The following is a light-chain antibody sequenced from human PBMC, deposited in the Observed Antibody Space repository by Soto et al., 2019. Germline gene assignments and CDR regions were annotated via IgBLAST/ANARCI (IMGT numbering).Light chain of an antibody. J-gene: IGKJ2*02. V-gene: IGKV1-33*01. CDR1: QDITNY. Sequence: IQMTQSPSSLSASVGDRVTITCQASQDITNYLSWYQQKPGKAPKVLIYDASSLGTGVSSRFSGSGSGTHFTLTISSLQPEDIATYYCQQFDSVPCTFGQGTKLEIK. CDR2: DAS. CDR3: QQFDSVPCT.